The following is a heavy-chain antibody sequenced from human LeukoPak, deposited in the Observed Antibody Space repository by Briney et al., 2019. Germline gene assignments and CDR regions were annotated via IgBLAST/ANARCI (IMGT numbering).Heavy chain of an antibody. V-gene: IGHV5-51*01. CDR3: ARSAGYSSSWRFDY. CDR2: IYPGDADT. CDR1: GYSFTSYW. J-gene: IGHJ4*02. Sequence: GESLKISCKGSGYSFTSYWIAWVRQIPGKGLEWMRIIYPGDADTRYSSSFQGQVTISADKSISTAYLQWSSLKASDTAMYFCARSAGYSSSWRFDYWGQGTLVTVSS. D-gene: IGHD6-13*01.